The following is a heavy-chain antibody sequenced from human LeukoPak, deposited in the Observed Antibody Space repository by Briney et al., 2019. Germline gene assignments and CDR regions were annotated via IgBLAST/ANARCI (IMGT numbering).Heavy chain of an antibody. CDR2: INPNSGGT. V-gene: IGHV1-2*02. D-gene: IGHD1-7*01. CDR3: ARIAGTTSPGDY. CDR1: GYTFTGYY. J-gene: IGHJ4*02. Sequence: GASVKVSCKASGYTFTGYYMHWVRQAPGQGLEWMGWINPNSGGTNYAQKFQGRVTMTRDTSISTGYMELSRLRSDDTAVYYCARIAGTTSPGDYWGQGTLVTVSS.